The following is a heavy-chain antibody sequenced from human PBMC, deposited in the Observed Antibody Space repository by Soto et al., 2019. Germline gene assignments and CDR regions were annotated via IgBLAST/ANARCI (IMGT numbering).Heavy chain of an antibody. D-gene: IGHD3-10*01. CDR3: AKKGSGSYYLYYFDY. J-gene: IGHJ4*02. Sequence: EVQLLESGGGLVQPGGSLRLSCAASGFTFSSYAMSWVRQAPGKGLEWVSAISGSGGSTYYADSVKGRFTISRDNSKTTLYLQMNSLRAEDTAVYYYAKKGSGSYYLYYFDYWGQGTLVTVSS. V-gene: IGHV3-23*01. CDR2: ISGSGGST. CDR1: GFTFSSYA.